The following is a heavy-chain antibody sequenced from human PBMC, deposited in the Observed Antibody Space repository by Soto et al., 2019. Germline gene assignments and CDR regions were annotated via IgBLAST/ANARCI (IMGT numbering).Heavy chain of an antibody. V-gene: IGHV3-13*01. Sequence: GSLRLSCAASGFTVSSYDMHWVRQGTGKGLEWVSAIGTAGDTYYLGSVKGRFTISRENAKNSLYLQMNSLRAGDTAVYYCARRSSSGSVDYWGQGTLVTVSS. CDR2: IGTAGDT. CDR1: GFTVSSYD. J-gene: IGHJ4*02. D-gene: IGHD6-19*01. CDR3: ARRSSSGSVDY.